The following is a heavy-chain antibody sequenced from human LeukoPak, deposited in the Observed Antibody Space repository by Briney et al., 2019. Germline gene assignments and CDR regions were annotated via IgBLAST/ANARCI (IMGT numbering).Heavy chain of an antibody. Sequence: ASVKVSCKASGYTFTIYYIHWVRQAPGQGLEWMGLINPSGGSTNYAQKFQGRVTMTRDTSTSTVYMELSSLRAEDTAVYYCARDGVTMVRGVKVLDYYYYYMDVWGKGTTVTISS. D-gene: IGHD3-10*01. CDR2: INPSGGST. J-gene: IGHJ6*03. CDR1: GYTFTIYY. V-gene: IGHV1-46*01. CDR3: ARDGVTMVRGVKVLDYYYYYMDV.